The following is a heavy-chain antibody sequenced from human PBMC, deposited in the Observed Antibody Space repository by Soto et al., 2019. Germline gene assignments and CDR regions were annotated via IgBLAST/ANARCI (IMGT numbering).Heavy chain of an antibody. J-gene: IGHJ5*02. D-gene: IGHD6-13*01. CDR3: AREGGRKQQLALS. Sequence: WASVKVSCKASGGTFSSYAISWVRQAPGQGLEWMGGIIPIFGTANYAQKFQGRVTITADESTSTAYMELSSLRSEDTAVYYCAREGGRKQQLALSWGQGTLVTVSS. CDR1: GGTFSSYA. V-gene: IGHV1-69*13. CDR2: IIPIFGTA.